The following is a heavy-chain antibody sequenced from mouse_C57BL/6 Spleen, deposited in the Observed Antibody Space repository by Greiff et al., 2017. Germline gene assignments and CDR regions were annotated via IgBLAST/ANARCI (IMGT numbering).Heavy chain of an antibody. Sequence: QVQLQQPGAELVKPGASVKLSCTASGYTFTSYWMQWVKQRPGQGLEWIGEIDPSDSYTNYNQKFKGKATLTVDTSSSTAYMQLSSLTSEDSAVYYCARPLSGYWGQGTTLTVSS. CDR2: IDPSDSYT. D-gene: IGHD3-2*02. CDR1: GYTFTSYW. V-gene: IGHV1-50*01. J-gene: IGHJ2*01. CDR3: ARPLSGY.